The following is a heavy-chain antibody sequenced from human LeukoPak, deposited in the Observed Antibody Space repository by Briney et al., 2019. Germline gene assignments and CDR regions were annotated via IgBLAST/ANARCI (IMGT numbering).Heavy chain of an antibody. J-gene: IGHJ4*02. Sequence: ASVKVSCKASGYTFTSYGISWVRQAPGQGLEWMGWISAYNGNTNYAQKLQGRVTVTTDTSTSTAYMELRSLRSDDTAVYYCARVSDYVWGSYPVIDYWGQGTLVTVSS. CDR3: ARVSDYVWGSYPVIDY. CDR2: ISAYNGNT. CDR1: GYTFTSYG. V-gene: IGHV1-18*01. D-gene: IGHD3-16*02.